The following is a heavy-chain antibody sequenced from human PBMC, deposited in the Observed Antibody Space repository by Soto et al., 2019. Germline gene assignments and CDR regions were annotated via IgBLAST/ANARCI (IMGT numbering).Heavy chain of an antibody. CDR1: GGSISSYS. D-gene: IGHD4-17*01. V-gene: IGHV4-59*01. Sequence: SETLSLTCTVSGGSISSYSWSWIRQPPGKGLEWIGYIYYSGSTNYNPSLKSRVTISVDTSKNQFSLKLSSVTAADTAVYYCASYSPMTTFDYWGQGTLVTVSS. J-gene: IGHJ4*02. CDR2: IYYSGST. CDR3: ASYSPMTTFDY.